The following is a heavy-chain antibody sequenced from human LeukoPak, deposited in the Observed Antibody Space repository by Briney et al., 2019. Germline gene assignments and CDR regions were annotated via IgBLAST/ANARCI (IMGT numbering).Heavy chain of an antibody. D-gene: IGHD4-11*01. CDR2: IYSGGST. Sequence: GGSLRLSCAASGFTVSSNYMSWVRRAPGKGLEWVSVIYSGGSTYYADSMKGRFTISRHNSKNTLYLQMNSLRAEDTAVYYCARVAMTTPFLDAFDIWGQGTMVTVSS. V-gene: IGHV3-53*04. CDR3: ARVAMTTPFLDAFDI. J-gene: IGHJ3*02. CDR1: GFTVSSNY.